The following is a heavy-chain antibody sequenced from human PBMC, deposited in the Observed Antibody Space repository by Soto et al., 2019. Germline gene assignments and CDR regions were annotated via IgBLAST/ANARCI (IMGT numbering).Heavy chain of an antibody. V-gene: IGHV1-18*01. D-gene: IGHD4-17*01. Sequence: QVQLVQSGAEVKKPGASVKVSCKASGYTFTSYGISWVRQAPGQGLEWMGWISAYNGNTKYAQKLQGRXTXTXXTPTRTAYMELRSLRSADTAVYYCARDLSYGDFDYWGQGTLVTVSS. CDR2: ISAYNGNT. CDR3: ARDLSYGDFDY. J-gene: IGHJ4*02. CDR1: GYTFTSYG.